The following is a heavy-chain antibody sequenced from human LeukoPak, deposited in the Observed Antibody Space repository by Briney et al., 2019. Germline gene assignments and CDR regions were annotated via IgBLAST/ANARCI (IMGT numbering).Heavy chain of an antibody. D-gene: IGHD3-22*01. CDR1: GYTFTGYY. CDR3: ATAPGYYDSLKDAFDI. V-gene: IGHV1-2*02. J-gene: IGHJ3*02. CDR2: INPNSGGT. Sequence: ASVKVSCKASGYTFTGYYMHWVRQAPGQGLEWMGWINPNSGGTNYAQKFQGRVTMTRDTSISTAYMELSRLRSDDTAVYYCATAPGYYDSLKDAFDIWGQGTMVTVSS.